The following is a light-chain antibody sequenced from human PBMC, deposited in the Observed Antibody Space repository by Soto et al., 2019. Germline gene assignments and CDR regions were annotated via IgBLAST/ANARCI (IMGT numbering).Light chain of an antibody. J-gene: IGKJ4*01. CDR3: EEYDDLPIT. CDR2: DAS. CDR1: QSISSW. V-gene: IGKV1-33*01. Sequence: EIQMTQSPSTLSASVGERVTITCRASQSISSWLAWYQQKPGKAPKLLIYDASNLESGVPSRFSGSGSGTDFSFTISSLQAEDSATYMSEEYDDLPITFGGGTKLDI.